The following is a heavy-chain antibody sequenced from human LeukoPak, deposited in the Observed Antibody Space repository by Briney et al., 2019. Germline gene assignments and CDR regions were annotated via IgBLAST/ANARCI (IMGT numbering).Heavy chain of an antibody. Sequence: GGSQRLSCVASGFTFSSYTMNWVRQAPGKGLEWVSYISSSSRSIYYADSVQGRFTISRDNAKNSLYLQMNSLRDEDTAVYYCARDRAQYYYDSNLDYWGQGTLVTVSS. CDR3: ARDRAQYYYDSNLDY. CDR2: ISSSSRSI. CDR1: GFTFSSYT. D-gene: IGHD3-22*01. J-gene: IGHJ4*02. V-gene: IGHV3-48*02.